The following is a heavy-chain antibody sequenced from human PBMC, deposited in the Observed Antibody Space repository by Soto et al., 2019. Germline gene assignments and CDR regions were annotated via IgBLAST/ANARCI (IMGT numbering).Heavy chain of an antibody. J-gene: IGHJ6*02. V-gene: IGHV3-30*04. CDR3: ARDRWEQAPPRYYYGMDV. D-gene: IGHD1-26*01. CDR1: GGTFNRHA. CDR2: ISFDGKNK. Sequence: LRLSCAVSGGTFNRHAINWVRQAPGKGLEWVAVISFDGKNKYYGDSVEGRFTVSRENFNNTVYLQMNSLRGEGTAVYFCARDRWEQAPPRYYYGMDVWGQGTTVTVSS.